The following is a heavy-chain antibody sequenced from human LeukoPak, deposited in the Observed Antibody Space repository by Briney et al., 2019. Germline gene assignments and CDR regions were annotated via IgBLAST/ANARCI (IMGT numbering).Heavy chain of an antibody. CDR3: ARASEGSAWYVDS. J-gene: IGHJ4*02. V-gene: IGHV3-53*01. D-gene: IGHD6-19*01. CDR1: GFSASSNY. Sequence: PGGSLEPSCPASGFSASSNYRSWVGQPPGKGLKWASIIYSGGSTYYADSVKGRFTISRDDFKHTVYLQMNNLRAEDTAVYYCARASEGSAWYVDSWGQGTLVTVSS. CDR2: IYSGGST.